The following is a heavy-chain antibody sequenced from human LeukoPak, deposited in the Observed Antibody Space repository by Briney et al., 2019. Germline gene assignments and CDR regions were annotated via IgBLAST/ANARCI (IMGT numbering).Heavy chain of an antibody. V-gene: IGHV1-18*01. Sequence: ASVKVSCKASGYTFTSYGISWVRQAPGQGLEWMGWISAYNGNTNYAQKLQGRVTMTTDTSTSTAYMELRSLRSDDTAVYYCAREGYSSSWYSGGVYYYYYMDVWGKGTTVTVSS. D-gene: IGHD6-13*01. CDR2: ISAYNGNT. J-gene: IGHJ6*03. CDR1: GYTFTSYG. CDR3: AREGYSSSWYSGGVYYYYYMDV.